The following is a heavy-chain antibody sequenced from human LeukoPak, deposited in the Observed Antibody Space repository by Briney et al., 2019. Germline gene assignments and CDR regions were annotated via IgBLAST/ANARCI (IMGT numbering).Heavy chain of an antibody. Sequence: SETLSLTCTVSGGSISSYYWGWIRQPPGKGLEWIGSIYYSGSTYYNPSLKSRVTISVDTSKNQFSLKLSSVTAADTAVYYCARRSELKDAFDIWGQGTMVTVSS. CDR1: GGSISSYY. CDR2: IYYSGST. J-gene: IGHJ3*02. D-gene: IGHD1-26*01. CDR3: ARRSELKDAFDI. V-gene: IGHV4-39*01.